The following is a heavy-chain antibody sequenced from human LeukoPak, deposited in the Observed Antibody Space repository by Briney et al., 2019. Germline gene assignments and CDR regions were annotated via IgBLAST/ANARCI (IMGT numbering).Heavy chain of an antibody. CDR3: AKDGGIAVAGLPYYFDY. Sequence: PGGSLRLSCAASGFTFDDYGMSWVRQAPGKGLEWVSGINWNGGSTGYADSVKGRSTISRDNSKNTLYLQMNSLRAEDTAVYYCAKDGGIAVAGLPYYFDYWGQGTLVTVSS. J-gene: IGHJ4*02. D-gene: IGHD6-19*01. CDR2: INWNGGST. V-gene: IGHV3-20*04. CDR1: GFTFDDYG.